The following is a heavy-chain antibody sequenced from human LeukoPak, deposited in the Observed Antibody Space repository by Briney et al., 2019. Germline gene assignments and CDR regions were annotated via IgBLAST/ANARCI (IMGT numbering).Heavy chain of an antibody. D-gene: IGHD5-12*01. Sequence: SETLSLTCAVYGGSFSGYYWSWIRQPPGKGLEWIGEISHCGSTNYNPSLKSRVTISVDTSKNQFSLKLSSVTAADTAVYYCAAQYSGYVRLDYWGQRTLVTVSS. J-gene: IGHJ4*02. CDR3: AAQYSGYVRLDY. V-gene: IGHV4-34*01. CDR2: ISHCGST. CDR1: GGSFSGYY.